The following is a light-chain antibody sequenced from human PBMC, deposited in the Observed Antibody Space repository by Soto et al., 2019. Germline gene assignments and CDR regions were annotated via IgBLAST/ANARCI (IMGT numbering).Light chain of an antibody. Sequence: EILMTQSPATLSVSPGERATLSCRASQSVSHNLAWYQQKPGQAPRLLFYGASIRAIGIPARFSGSGSGTEFSLTISSLQSEDFAIYYCQQSNNWPYTFGQGTKLEIK. J-gene: IGKJ2*01. CDR3: QQSNNWPYT. V-gene: IGKV3-15*01. CDR2: GAS. CDR1: QSVSHN.